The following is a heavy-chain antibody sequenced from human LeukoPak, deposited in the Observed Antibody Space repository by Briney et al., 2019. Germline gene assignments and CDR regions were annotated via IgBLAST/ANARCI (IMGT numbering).Heavy chain of an antibody. Sequence: GGSLRLSCVASGFTLRSYVMNWVRQTPGQGLEWVSAISGSGGSTYYADSVKGRFTISRDNSKNTLYLQMNSLRAEDTAVYYCARERGSVPLRDAFDIWGQGTMVTVSP. CDR2: ISGSGGST. CDR3: ARERGSVPLRDAFDI. D-gene: IGHD4-17*01. V-gene: IGHV3-23*01. CDR1: GFTLRSYV. J-gene: IGHJ3*02.